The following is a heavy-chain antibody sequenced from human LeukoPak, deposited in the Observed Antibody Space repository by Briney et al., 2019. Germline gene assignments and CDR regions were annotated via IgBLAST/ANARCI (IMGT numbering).Heavy chain of an antibody. CDR3: ASWNSGYDFWSGYRNY. D-gene: IGHD3-3*01. CDR1: GFTVSSNY. Sequence: GGSLRLSCAASGFTVSSNYMSWVRQAPGKGLEWVSVIYSGGSTYYADSVKGRFTISRDNSKNTLYLQMNGLRAEDTAVYYCASWNSGYDFWSGYRNYWGQGTLVTVSS. CDR2: IYSGGST. J-gene: IGHJ4*02. V-gene: IGHV3-53*01.